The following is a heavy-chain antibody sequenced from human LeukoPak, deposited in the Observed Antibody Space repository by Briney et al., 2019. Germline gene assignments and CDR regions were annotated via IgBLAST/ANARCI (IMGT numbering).Heavy chain of an antibody. CDR1: GFTFSTYW. Sequence: PGGSLRLSCAASGFTFSTYWIHWVRQTPGKGLVWVSCINSDGSNTTYADSVKGRFTISRDNAKSTVYLQMNSLRAEDTAVYYCAKVGYSGSFYPPLDYWGQGTLVTVSS. CDR2: INSDGSNT. J-gene: IGHJ4*02. V-gene: IGHV3-74*01. D-gene: IGHD1-26*01. CDR3: AKVGYSGSFYPPLDY.